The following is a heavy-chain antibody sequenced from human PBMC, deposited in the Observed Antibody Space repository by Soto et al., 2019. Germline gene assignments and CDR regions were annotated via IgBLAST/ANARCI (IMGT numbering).Heavy chain of an antibody. J-gene: IGHJ4*02. V-gene: IGHV3-48*03. Sequence: EVQLLESGGGLVQPGGSLRLSCAASGFTFSSYEMNWVRQAPGKGLEWVSYISSSGSTIYYADSVKGRFTISRDNAKNSLYLQMNSLRAEDTAVYYCARLWYSSSGGSFDYWGQGTLVTVSS. D-gene: IGHD6-6*01. CDR3: ARLWYSSSGGSFDY. CDR1: GFTFSSYE. CDR2: ISSSGSTI.